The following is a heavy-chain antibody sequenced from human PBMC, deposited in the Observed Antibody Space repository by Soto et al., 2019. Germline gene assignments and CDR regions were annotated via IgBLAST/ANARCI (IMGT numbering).Heavy chain of an antibody. J-gene: IGHJ6*01. Sequence: QVQLVQSGAEVKKPGSSVKVSCKASGGTFSNYALISWVRQAPGQGREWMGGIIPIDATVNYAQKFQGRITITADESTTTAYMDLGSLRSEDTAVYYCARDLLGFGYTYADVWGQGTTVTVSS. D-gene: IGHD3-10*01. CDR2: IIPIDATV. V-gene: IGHV1-69*12. CDR1: GGTFSNYA. CDR3: ARDLLGFGYTYADV.